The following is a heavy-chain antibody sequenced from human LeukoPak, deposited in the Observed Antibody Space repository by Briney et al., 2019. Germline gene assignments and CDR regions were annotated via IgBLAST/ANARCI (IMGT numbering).Heavy chain of an antibody. CDR1: GFAFSAYV. CDR3: ARAYRIAAPWGMDV. D-gene: IGHD6-6*01. Sequence: GGSLRLSCAASGFAFSAYVMNWVRQAPGKGLEWVANIKQDGSEKYYVDSVKGRFTISRDNAKNSLYLQMNSLRAEDTAVYYCARAYRIAAPWGMDVWGQGTTVTVSS. J-gene: IGHJ6*02. V-gene: IGHV3-7*01. CDR2: IKQDGSEK.